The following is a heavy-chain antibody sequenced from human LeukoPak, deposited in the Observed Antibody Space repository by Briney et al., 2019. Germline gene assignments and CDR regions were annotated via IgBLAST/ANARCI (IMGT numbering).Heavy chain of an antibody. Sequence: GGSLRLSCAASGFTFSSYTMNWVRQAPGKGLEWVSSISSSSYYVYYADSVKGRFTISRDNAKNSVYLQMNSLRDEDTAVYYCVRVGDYYDSGGYQGFDYWGQGTLVTVSS. CDR2: ISSSSYYV. V-gene: IGHV3-21*01. CDR1: GFTFSSYT. D-gene: IGHD3-22*01. CDR3: VRVGDYYDSGGYQGFDY. J-gene: IGHJ4*02.